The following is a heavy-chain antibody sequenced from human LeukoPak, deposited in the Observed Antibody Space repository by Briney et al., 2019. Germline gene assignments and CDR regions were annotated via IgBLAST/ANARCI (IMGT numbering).Heavy chain of an antibody. V-gene: IGHV4-31*03. J-gene: IGHJ4*02. CDR2: IYYSGST. CDR1: GGSISSGGYY. CDR3: ATSPDGGKAHFDF. D-gene: IGHD4-23*01. Sequence: SETLSLTCTVSGGSISSGGYYWSWIRQHPGKGLEWIGYIYYSGSTYYNPSLKSRITISVDASKNLFSQKLSSVTAADTAVYYCATSPDGGKAHFDFWGQGTLVTVSS.